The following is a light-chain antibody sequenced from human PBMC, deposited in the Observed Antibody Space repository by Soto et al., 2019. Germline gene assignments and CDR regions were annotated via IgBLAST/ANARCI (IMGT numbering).Light chain of an antibody. CDR2: ADN. CDR1: SSNIGRNA. CDR3: AAWEDSLNGAV. J-gene: IGLJ2*01. V-gene: IGLV1-44*01. Sequence: QSVLTQPPSASGTPGQRVLISCSGSSSNIGRNAVHWYQQLPGTAPKLLMYADNQRPSGVPDRFSGSKSGTSASLAISGLQSEDEADYYCAAWEDSLNGAVFGGGTKVTVL.